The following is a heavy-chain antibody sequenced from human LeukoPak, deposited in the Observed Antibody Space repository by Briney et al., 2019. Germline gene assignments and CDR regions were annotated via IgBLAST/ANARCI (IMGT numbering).Heavy chain of an antibody. D-gene: IGHD2-21*02. CDR2: INHSGST. V-gene: IGHV4-34*01. J-gene: IGHJ6*03. CDR1: GGSFSGYY. Sequence: SETLSLTCAVYGGSFSGYYWSWIRQPPGKGLEWMGEINHSGSTNYNPSLKSRVTISVDTSKNQFSLKLSSVNAADTAVYYCARGPRVVVTKYYYYMDVWGKGTTVTVSS. CDR3: ARGPRVVVTKYYYYMDV.